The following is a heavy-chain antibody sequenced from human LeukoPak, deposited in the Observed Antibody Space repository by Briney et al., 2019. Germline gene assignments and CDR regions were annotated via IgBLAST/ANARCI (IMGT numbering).Heavy chain of an antibody. J-gene: IGHJ5*02. V-gene: IGHV1-2*02. CDR2: INPRNGAT. Sequence: ASVKVSCKASGYTFTNYYIHWLRQAPGQGPEWMGYINPRNGATDYSQKFQGRLSMTRDTSISTAYMELRSLRSDDTAVYYCARDSKRFLEWFEAGWFDPWGQGTLVTVSS. CDR3: ARDSKRFLEWFEAGWFDP. CDR1: GYTFTNYY. D-gene: IGHD3-3*01.